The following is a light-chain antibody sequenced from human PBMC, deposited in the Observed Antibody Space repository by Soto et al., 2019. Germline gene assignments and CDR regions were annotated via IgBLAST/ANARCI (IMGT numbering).Light chain of an antibody. J-gene: IGKJ1*01. CDR1: QSVSSY. Sequence: EIVLTQSPATLSLSPGERATLSCRASQSVSSYLAWYQQKPGQAPRLLIYDASNRATCIPARFSGSGSGTDFTLTMSSLEPEDFAVYYCQQYNNWPPGKFGQGAKVDIK. CDR3: QQYNNWPPGK. CDR2: DAS. V-gene: IGKV3-11*01.